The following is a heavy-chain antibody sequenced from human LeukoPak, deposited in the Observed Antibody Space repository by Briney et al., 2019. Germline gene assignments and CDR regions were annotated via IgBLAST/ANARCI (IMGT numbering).Heavy chain of an antibody. V-gene: IGHV1-24*01. Sequence: GASVKVSCKVSGYTLTELSMHWVRQAPGKGLEWMGGFDPGDGETIYAQKFQGRVTMTEDTSTDTAYMELSSLRSEDTAVYYCATDLDSSGWYVAFDIWGQGTMVTVSS. D-gene: IGHD6-19*01. J-gene: IGHJ3*02. CDR3: ATDLDSSGWYVAFDI. CDR2: FDPGDGET. CDR1: GYTLTELS.